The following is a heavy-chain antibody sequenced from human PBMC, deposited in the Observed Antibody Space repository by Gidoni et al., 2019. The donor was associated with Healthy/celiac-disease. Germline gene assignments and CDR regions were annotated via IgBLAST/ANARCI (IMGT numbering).Heavy chain of an antibody. CDR1: GGSISSYY. Sequence: QVQLQESGPGLVKPSETLSLTCTFSGGSISSYYWSWIRQPPGKGLEWIGYIYYSGSTNYNPSLKSRVTISVDTSKNQFSLKLSSVTAADTAVYYCARGYSSGWYKVNWFDPWGQGTLVTVSS. CDR2: IYYSGST. J-gene: IGHJ5*02. CDR3: ARGYSSGWYKVNWFDP. V-gene: IGHV4-59*01. D-gene: IGHD6-19*01.